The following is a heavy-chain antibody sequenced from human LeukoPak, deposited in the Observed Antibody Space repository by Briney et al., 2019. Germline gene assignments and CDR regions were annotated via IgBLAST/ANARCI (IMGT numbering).Heavy chain of an antibody. CDR1: GFTFSSFA. Sequence: WGSLRLSCSASGFTFSSFALHWVRQAPGKGLESVSGISTNGGYTYHADSVKGRFTISRDNSKNTLFLQMSSLRAEDTAVYFCIKGGSRTRDFDAFDIWGQGTMDSVSS. J-gene: IGHJ3*02. V-gene: IGHV3-64D*06. D-gene: IGHD1-14*01. CDR3: IKGGSRTRDFDAFDI. CDR2: ISTNGGYT.